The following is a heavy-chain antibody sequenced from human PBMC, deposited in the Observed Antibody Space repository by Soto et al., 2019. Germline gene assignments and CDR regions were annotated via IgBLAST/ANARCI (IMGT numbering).Heavy chain of an antibody. CDR1: GYSFTSYC. Sequence: PGESRKISCKGSGYSFTSYCIGWVRQMPGKGLEWMGIIYPGDSDTRYSPSFQGQVTISADKSIRTAYLQWSSLKASDTAMYYCARYLKPGGDCYPFDYWGQGPLVTVSS. D-gene: IGHD2-21*02. CDR3: ARYLKPGGDCYPFDY. CDR2: IYPGDSDT. V-gene: IGHV5-51*01. J-gene: IGHJ4*02.